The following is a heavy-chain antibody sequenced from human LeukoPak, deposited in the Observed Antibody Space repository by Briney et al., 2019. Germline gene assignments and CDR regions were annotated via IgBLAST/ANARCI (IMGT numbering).Heavy chain of an antibody. D-gene: IGHD6-13*01. CDR2: IYRDGST. CDR3: TRGASAGAFDI. Sequence: GGSLRLSCVVSGFTVSNNYMAWVRQAPGEALEWVSVIYRDGSTYYADSVKGRFTISRDNAKNTVNLQMNSLRAEDTAVYYCTRGASAGAFDIWGQGTMVTVSS. V-gene: IGHV3-53*01. CDR1: GFTVSNNY. J-gene: IGHJ3*02.